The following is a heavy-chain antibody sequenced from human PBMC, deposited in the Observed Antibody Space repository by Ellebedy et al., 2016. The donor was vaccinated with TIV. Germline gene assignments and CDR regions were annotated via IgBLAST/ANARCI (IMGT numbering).Heavy chain of an antibody. D-gene: IGHD2-2*01. Sequence: SETLSLXCTVSGGSTSSSSYYRGWIRQPPGKGLEWIGSIYYSGSTYYNPSLKSRVTISVDTSKNQFSLKLSSVTAADTAVYYCAREGGGPIVVVPAAMRMRYYYYYGMDVWGQGTTVTVSS. J-gene: IGHJ6*01. CDR3: AREGGGPIVVVPAAMRMRYYYYYGMDV. CDR2: IYYSGST. CDR1: GGSTSSSSYY. V-gene: IGHV4-39*02.